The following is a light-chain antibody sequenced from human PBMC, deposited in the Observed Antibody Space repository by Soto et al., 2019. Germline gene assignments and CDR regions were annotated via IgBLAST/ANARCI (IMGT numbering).Light chain of an antibody. CDR3: QQYGSALPIT. CDR1: QSLTNNY. CDR2: AAS. V-gene: IGKV3-20*01. J-gene: IGKJ4*01. Sequence: EIVLTQSPGTLSLSPGERATLSCRASQSLTNNYLAWYQQKPGQAPRLLIYAASSRATGIPDRFSGSGSETDVTLTISRLEPEDVAVFYCQQYGSALPITFGGGTNVEIK.